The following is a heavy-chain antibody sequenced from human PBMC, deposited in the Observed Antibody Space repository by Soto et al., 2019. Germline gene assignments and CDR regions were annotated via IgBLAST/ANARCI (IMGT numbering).Heavy chain of an antibody. CDR2: IAGSGDNT. CDR3: AETISRYFWEGDS. CDR1: GFTFSSYA. D-gene: IGHD2-21*01. J-gene: IGHJ4*02. V-gene: IGHV3-23*01. Sequence: QPGGSLRLSCAASGFTFSSYAISWVRQAPGKGLEWVSGIAGSGDNTYYADSVRGRFTISRANSRNTLYLQMNGLRAENKALYCCAETISRYFWEGDSRGQIPLDTVSP.